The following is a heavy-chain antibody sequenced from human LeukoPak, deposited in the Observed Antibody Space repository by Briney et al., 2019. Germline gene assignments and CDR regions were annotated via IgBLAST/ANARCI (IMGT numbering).Heavy chain of an antibody. D-gene: IGHD2-2*01. CDR2: IIHSGST. CDR1: GGSFSGYH. CDR3: EGSSYNSYYYYMDV. J-gene: IGHJ6*03. Sequence: SETLSLTCSVSGGSFSGYHWRWLRQPPGKGLEWIGEIIHSGSTNYNPSLKSRVTISVDTSKNQFSLKLSSVTAADTAIYYCEGSSYNSYYYYMDVWGKGTTVTVSS. V-gene: IGHV4-34*12.